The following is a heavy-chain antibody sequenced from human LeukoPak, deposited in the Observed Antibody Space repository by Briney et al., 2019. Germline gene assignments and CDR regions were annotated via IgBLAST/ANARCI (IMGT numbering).Heavy chain of an antibody. CDR2: IYYSVRT. CDR3: ARVSYSGSYYFDY. Sequence: PSETLSLTCTVSGGSVSSGSYYWSWIRQPPGKGLEWIGYIYYSVRTNYNPSLMSRVTISVATSKNQFSLKLSSVTAADTAVYYCARVSYSGSYYFDYWGQGTLVTVSS. D-gene: IGHD1-26*01. CDR1: GGSVSSGSYY. V-gene: IGHV4-61*01. J-gene: IGHJ4*02.